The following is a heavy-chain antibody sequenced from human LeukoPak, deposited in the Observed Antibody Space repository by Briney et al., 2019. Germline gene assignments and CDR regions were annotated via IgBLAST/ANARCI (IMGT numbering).Heavy chain of an antibody. Sequence: GGSLRLSCAASGFTFSSYWMRWVRQAPGKGLVWVSRINSDGSSTSYADSVKGRFTISRDNAKNTLYLQMNSLKTEDTAVYYCTWAARGFDYWGQGTLVTVSS. CDR2: INSDGSST. D-gene: IGHD3-10*01. J-gene: IGHJ4*02. CDR3: TWAARGFDY. V-gene: IGHV3-74*01. CDR1: GFTFSSYW.